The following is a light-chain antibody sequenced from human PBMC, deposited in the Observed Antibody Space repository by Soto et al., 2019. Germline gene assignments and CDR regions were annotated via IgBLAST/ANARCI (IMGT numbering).Light chain of an antibody. J-gene: IGKJ4*01. V-gene: IGKV1-5*01. CDR2: DAS. Sequence: DIQMTQSPSTLSASVGDRVTITCRASQSISSWLAWYQQKPGKVPKLLIYDASSLESGVPSRFSGSGSGTEFTLTISSLQPDDFATYYCQQYNSYSGLTFGGGTKVDIK. CDR1: QSISSW. CDR3: QQYNSYSGLT.